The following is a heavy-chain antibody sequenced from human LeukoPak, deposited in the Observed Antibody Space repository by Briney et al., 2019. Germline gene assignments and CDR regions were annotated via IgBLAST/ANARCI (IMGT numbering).Heavy chain of an antibody. D-gene: IGHD6-13*01. CDR1: GGSFSGYY. Sequence: KTSETLSLTCAVYGGSFSGYYWNWIRQPPGKGLEWIGEINHSGSTNYNRSLKSRVTISVDTSKNQFSLKLSSVTAADTAVYYCAAAAGSFDYWGQGTLVTVSS. J-gene: IGHJ4*02. V-gene: IGHV4-34*01. CDR2: INHSGST. CDR3: AAAAGSFDY.